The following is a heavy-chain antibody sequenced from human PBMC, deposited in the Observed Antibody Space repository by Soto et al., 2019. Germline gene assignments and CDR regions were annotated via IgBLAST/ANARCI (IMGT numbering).Heavy chain of an antibody. V-gene: IGHV4-34*01. CDR1: GGSFSGYY. D-gene: IGHD3-3*01. CDR2: INHSGST. J-gene: IGHJ6*02. CDR3: AREGYYDFWSGYHTTGYYYYYYGMDV. Sequence: QVQLQQWGAGLLKPSETLSLTCAVYGGSFSGYYWSWIRQPPGKGLEWIGEINHSGSTNYNPSLKSRVTISVDTSKNQFSLKLSSVTAADTAVYYCAREGYYDFWSGYHTTGYYYYYYGMDVWGQGTTVTVSS.